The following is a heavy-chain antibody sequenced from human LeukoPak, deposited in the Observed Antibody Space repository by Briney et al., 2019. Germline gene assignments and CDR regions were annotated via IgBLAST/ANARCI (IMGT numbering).Heavy chain of an antibody. CDR1: GGTFSSYA. CDR3: AKGATVGKEALDI. Sequence: ASVKVSCKASGGTFSSYAISWVRQAPGQGLEWMGGIIPIFGTANYAQKFQGRVTFTADTSTNTAYMELSSLTSEDTALYYCAKGATVGKEALDIWGQGTLVTVSS. V-gene: IGHV1-69*06. J-gene: IGHJ3*02. CDR2: IIPIFGTA. D-gene: IGHD4-11*01.